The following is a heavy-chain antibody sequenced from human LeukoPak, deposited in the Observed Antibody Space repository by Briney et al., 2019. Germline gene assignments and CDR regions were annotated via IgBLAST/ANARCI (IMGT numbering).Heavy chain of an antibody. CDR2: IRYDGSNK. J-gene: IGHJ4*02. V-gene: IGHV3-30*02. CDR3: ARTARRYTNSWYRQYYFDY. Sequence: GGSLRLSCVASGFTFSSHGMHWVRQAPGKGLEWVAFIRYDGSNKYYADSVKGRFTISRDNSKNTLYLQMNSLRAEDTAVYYCARTARRYTNSWYRQYYFDYWGQGTLVTVSS. D-gene: IGHD6-13*01. CDR1: GFTFSSHG.